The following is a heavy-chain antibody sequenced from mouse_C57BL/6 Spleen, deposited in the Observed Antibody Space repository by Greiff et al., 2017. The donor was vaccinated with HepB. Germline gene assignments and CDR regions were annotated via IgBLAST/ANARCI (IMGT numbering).Heavy chain of an antibody. V-gene: IGHV1-64*01. CDR3: ARRGAYSNYEGFDY. Sequence: VQLQESGAELVKPGASVKLSCKASGYTFTSYWMHWVKQRPGQGLEWIGMIHPNSGSTNYNEKFKSKATLTVDKSSSTAYMQLSSLTSEDSAVYYCARRGAYSNYEGFDYWGQGTTLTVSS. CDR2: IHPNSGST. J-gene: IGHJ2*01. CDR1: GYTFTSYW. D-gene: IGHD2-5*01.